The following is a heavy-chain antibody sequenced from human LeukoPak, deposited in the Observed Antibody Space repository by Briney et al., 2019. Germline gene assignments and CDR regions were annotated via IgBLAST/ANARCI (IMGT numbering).Heavy chain of an antibody. Sequence: SETLSLTCTVSGGSISSYYWSWIRQPPGKGLEWIGYIYYSGSTNYNPSLKSRVTKSVDTSKNQFSLKLSSVTAADTAVYYCARELGYCSGGSCYSSWFDPWGQGTLVTVSS. D-gene: IGHD2-15*01. V-gene: IGHV4-59*01. CDR1: GGSISSYY. CDR2: IYYSGST. J-gene: IGHJ5*02. CDR3: ARELGYCSGGSCYSSWFDP.